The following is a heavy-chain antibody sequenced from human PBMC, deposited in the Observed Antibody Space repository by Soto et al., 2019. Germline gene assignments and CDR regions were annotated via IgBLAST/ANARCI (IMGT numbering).Heavy chain of an antibody. J-gene: IGHJ6*02. CDR2: TIPIFGTE. Sequence: QVQLVQSGAEVKKPGSSLKVSCKAPGGTSSSYASSWVQQAPEQGLEWMGGTIPIFGTENYAQKCKARVTITEDESTSPGYMEMRRLRSEEKTEYYCSRSQGGSNSLDISYYYYYGMEVWGQGTKVTVSS. D-gene: IGHD2-15*01. CDR3: SRSQGGSNSLDISYYYYYGMEV. CDR1: GGTSSSYA. V-gene: IGHV1-69*01.